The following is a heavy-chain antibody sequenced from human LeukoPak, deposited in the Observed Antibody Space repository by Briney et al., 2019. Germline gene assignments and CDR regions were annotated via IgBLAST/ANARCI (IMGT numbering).Heavy chain of an antibody. CDR3: AKAAAADYYCYSGYLYYFDY. Sequence: GGSLRLSCAASGFTFSSYAMSWVRQAPGKGLEWVSAISGSGGSTYYADSVKGRFTISRDNTKNTLYLQMNSLRAEDTAVYYCAKAAAADYYCYSGYLYYFDYWGQGTLVNGS. CDR2: ISGSGGST. V-gene: IGHV3-23*01. D-gene: IGHD3-22*01. CDR1: GFTFSSYA. J-gene: IGHJ4*02.